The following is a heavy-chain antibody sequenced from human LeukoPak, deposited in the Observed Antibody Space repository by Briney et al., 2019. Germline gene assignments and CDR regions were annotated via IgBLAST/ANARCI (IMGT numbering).Heavy chain of an antibody. CDR1: GGSISISSYY. D-gene: IGHD6-13*01. CDR3: GVGYSSSWYDY. CDR2: IHYSGGT. Sequence: PSETLSLTCTVSGGSISISSYYWGWIRQAPGKGLEWIGNIHYSGGTYYNPSLKSRVTMSVDIPRNQFSLKLSSVTAADTAVYYCGVGYSSSWYDYWGQGTLVTVSS. V-gene: IGHV4-39*01. J-gene: IGHJ4*02.